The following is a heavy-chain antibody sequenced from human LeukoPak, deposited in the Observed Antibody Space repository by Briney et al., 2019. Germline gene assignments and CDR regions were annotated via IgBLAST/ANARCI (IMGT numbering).Heavy chain of an antibody. V-gene: IGHV1-69*13. CDR2: IIPIFGTA. J-gene: IGHJ4*02. CDR3: ARHSSSWYSLYYFDY. Sequence: SVKVSCKASGGAFSSYAISWVRQAPGQGLEWMGGIIPIFGTANYAQKFQGRVTITADESTSAAYMELSSLRSEDTAVYYCARHSSSWYSLYYFDYWGQGTLVTVSS. D-gene: IGHD6-13*01. CDR1: GGAFSSYA.